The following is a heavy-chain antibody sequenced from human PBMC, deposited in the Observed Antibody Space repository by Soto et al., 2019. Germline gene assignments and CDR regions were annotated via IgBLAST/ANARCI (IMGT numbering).Heavy chain of an antibody. V-gene: IGHV3-21*01. CDR3: ARSSFDY. CDR2: ITSGSSYI. Sequence: GGSLRLSCAASGFSFGSYALSWVRQAPGKGLEWVSSITSGSSYIYYADSVKGRFTISRDNAKNSLYLQINSLRAEDTAMYYCARSSFDYWGQGTLVTVSS. CDR1: GFSFGSYA. J-gene: IGHJ4*02.